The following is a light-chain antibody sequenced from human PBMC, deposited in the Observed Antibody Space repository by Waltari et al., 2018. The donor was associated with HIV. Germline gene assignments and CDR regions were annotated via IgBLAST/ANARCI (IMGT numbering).Light chain of an antibody. Sequence: QSVLTQPPSVSGAPGQRVTISCTGSSSNIGAGSDVPWYQQVPGKAPKVLIHGNTNRPSGVPDRFSGSKFGTSASLAVTGLQAEDEADYYCQSYDNNLSGWVFGGGTKLTVL. CDR2: GNT. CDR1: SSNIGAGSD. J-gene: IGLJ3*02. V-gene: IGLV1-40*01. CDR3: QSYDNNLSGWV.